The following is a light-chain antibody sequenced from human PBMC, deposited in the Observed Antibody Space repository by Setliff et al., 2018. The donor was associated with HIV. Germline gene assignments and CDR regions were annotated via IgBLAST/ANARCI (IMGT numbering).Light chain of an antibody. Sequence: QSVLTQPASLSGSPGQSITISCTGTFNDVGGYDYVSWYQQHPGKAPKLVMYEVTNRPSGVSNRFSGSKSGSTASLTISGLQADDEGDYYCSSYTSITSISVLFGGGTKVTVL. CDR2: EVT. CDR1: FNDVGGYDY. CDR3: SSYTSITSISVL. V-gene: IGLV2-14*01. J-gene: IGLJ2*01.